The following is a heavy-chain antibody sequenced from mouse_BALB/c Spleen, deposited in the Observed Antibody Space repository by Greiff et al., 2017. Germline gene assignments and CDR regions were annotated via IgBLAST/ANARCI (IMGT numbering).Heavy chain of an antibody. V-gene: IGHV5-17*02. Sequence: DVKLVESGGGLVQPGGSRKLSCAASGFTFSSFGMHWVRQAPEKGLEWVAYISSGSSTIYYADTVKGRFTISRDNPKNTLFLQMTSLRSEDTAMYYCARSGYDYFDYWGQGTTLTVSS. J-gene: IGHJ2*01. CDR2: ISSGSSTI. CDR3: ARSGYDYFDY. CDR1: GFTFSSFG. D-gene: IGHD3-1*01.